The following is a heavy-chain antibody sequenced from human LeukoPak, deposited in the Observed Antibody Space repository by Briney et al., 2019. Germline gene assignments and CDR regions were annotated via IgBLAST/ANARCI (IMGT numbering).Heavy chain of an antibody. J-gene: IGHJ4*02. CDR2: ISGSGGST. V-gene: IGHV3-23*01. CDR1: GFTFSSYA. Sequence: GGSLRLSCAASGFTFSSYAMSWVRQAPGKGLEWVSAISGSGGSTYYADSVKGRFTISRDNSKNTLYLQMNSLRAEDTAVYCCAKDEGNFGEFDYWGQGTLVTVSS. CDR3: AKDEGNFGEFDY. D-gene: IGHD3-10*01.